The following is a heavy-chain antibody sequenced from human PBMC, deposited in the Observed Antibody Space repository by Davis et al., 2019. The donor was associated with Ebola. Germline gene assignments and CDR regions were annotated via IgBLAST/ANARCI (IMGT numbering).Heavy chain of an antibody. CDR3: ARRRSYYDY. J-gene: IGHJ4*02. V-gene: IGHV4-59*01. CDR1: GGSISSYY. Sequence: SETLSLTCTVSGGSISSYYWSWIRQPPGKGLEWIGYIYYSGSTNYNPSLKSGVTISVDTSTNQFSLKLSNVTAADTAVYYWARRRSYYDYWGQGTLVTVSS. CDR2: IYYSGST.